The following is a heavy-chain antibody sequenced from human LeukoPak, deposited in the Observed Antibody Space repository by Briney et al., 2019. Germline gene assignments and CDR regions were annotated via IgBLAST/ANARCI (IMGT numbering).Heavy chain of an antibody. CDR1: GGSISSGGYS. CDR2: IYHSGST. J-gene: IGHJ6*02. D-gene: IGHD5-12*01. Sequence: SETLSLTCAVSGGSISSGGYSWGWIRQPPGKGLEWIGYIYHSGSTYYNPSLKSRVTISVHRSKTPFSLKLSSVTAADTAVYYCAGYSGYDKGNYYYYYGMDVWGQGTTVTVSS. V-gene: IGHV4-30-2*01. CDR3: AGYSGYDKGNYYYYYGMDV.